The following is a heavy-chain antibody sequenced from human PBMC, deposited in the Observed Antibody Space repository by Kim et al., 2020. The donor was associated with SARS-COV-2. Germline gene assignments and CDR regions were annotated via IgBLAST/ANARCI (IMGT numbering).Heavy chain of an antibody. V-gene: IGHV3-21*01. D-gene: IGHD6-13*01. CDR1: GFTCSSYN. J-gene: IGHJ6*02. CDR3: AKVDRAAAAIWTYYYYYGMDV. CDR2: ISSSSSYI. Sequence: GGSLRLSCAASGFTCSSYNMNWVRQAPGKGLEWVSSISSSSSYIYYADSVKGRFTISRDNAKNSLYLQMNSLRAEDTAVYYCAKVDRAAAAIWTYYYYYGMDVWGQGTTVTVSS.